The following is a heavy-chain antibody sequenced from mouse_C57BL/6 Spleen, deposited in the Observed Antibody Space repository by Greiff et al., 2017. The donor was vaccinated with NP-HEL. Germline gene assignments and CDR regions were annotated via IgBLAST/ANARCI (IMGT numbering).Heavy chain of an antibody. CDR1: GYAFTNYL. J-gene: IGHJ4*01. Sequence: VQLQQSGAELVRPGTSVKVSCKASGYAFTNYLIEWVKQRPGQGLEWIGVINPGSGGTNYNEKFKGKATLTADKSSSTAYMQLSSLTSEDSAVYFCARSRILYAMDYWGQGTSVTVSS. CDR3: ARSRILYAMDY. V-gene: IGHV1-54*01. CDR2: INPGSGGT.